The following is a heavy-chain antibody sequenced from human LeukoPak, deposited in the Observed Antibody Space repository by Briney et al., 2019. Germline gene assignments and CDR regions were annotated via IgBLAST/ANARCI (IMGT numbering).Heavy chain of an antibody. CDR2: IYYSGST. CDR1: GGSISSYY. D-gene: IGHD3-10*01. CDR3: ARLPQTYYYGSGSPNWYLDL. V-gene: IGHV4-59*01. Sequence: SETLSLTCTVSGGSISSYYWSWIRQPPGKGLEWIGYIYYSGSTNYNPSLKSRVTISVDTSKNQFSLRLSSVTAADTAVYYCARLPQTYYYGSGSPNWYLDLWGRGTLVTVSS. J-gene: IGHJ2*01.